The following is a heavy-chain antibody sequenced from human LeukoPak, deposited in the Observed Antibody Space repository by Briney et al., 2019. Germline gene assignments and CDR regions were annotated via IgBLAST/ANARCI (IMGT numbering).Heavy chain of an antibody. J-gene: IGHJ6*02. CDR2: IYYSGST. V-gene: IGHV4-61*01. CDR3: ARLVYDFWSGYYPDYYYYGMDV. CDR1: GGSVSSGSYY. D-gene: IGHD3-3*01. Sequence: PSETLSLTCTVSGGSVSSGSYYWSWIRQPPGKGLEWIGYIYYSGSTNYNPSLKSRVTISVDTSKNQFSLKLSSVTAADTAVYYCARLVYDFWSGYYPDYYYYGMDVWGQGTTVTVSS.